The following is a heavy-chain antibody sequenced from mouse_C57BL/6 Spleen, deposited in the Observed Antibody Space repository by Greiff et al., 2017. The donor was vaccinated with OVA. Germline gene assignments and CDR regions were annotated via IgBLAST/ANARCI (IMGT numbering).Heavy chain of an antibody. J-gene: IGHJ4*01. CDR1: GYTFTSYW. V-gene: IGHV1-69*01. CDR3: ARGDYYGSSYAFMDY. D-gene: IGHD1-1*01. Sequence: QVQLQQPGAELVMPGASVKLSCKASGYTFTSYWMHWVKQRPGQGLEWIGELDPSDSYTNYNQKFKGKSTLTVDKSSSTAYMQRSSLTSVDSAVYYCARGDYYGSSYAFMDYWGQGTSVTVSS. CDR2: LDPSDSYT.